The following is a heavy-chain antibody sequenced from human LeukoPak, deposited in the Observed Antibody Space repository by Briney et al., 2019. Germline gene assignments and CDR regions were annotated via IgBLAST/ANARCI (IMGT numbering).Heavy chain of an antibody. V-gene: IGHV3-21*01. CDR1: GFTFSSYS. Sequence: PGGSPRLSCAASGFTFSSYSMNWVRQAPGKGLEWVSSISSSSSYIYYADSVKGRFTISRDNAKNSLYLQMNSLRAEDTAVYYCAREGEDYFDYWGQGTLVTVSS. D-gene: IGHD1-26*01. CDR3: AREGEDYFDY. J-gene: IGHJ4*02. CDR2: ISSSSSYI.